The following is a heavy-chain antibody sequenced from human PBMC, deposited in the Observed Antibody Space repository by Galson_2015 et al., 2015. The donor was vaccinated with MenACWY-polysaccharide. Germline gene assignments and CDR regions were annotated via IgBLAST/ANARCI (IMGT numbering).Heavy chain of an antibody. Sequence: SLRLSCAASGFSFSGHRMTWVRQAPGKGLEWVANINPDGSDKYYVDSVKGLFIISRDNAKNSVYLQMNGLRVEVSAMYYCGRHFYWAFDCRGQGTLVTVSS. D-gene: IGHD2-21*02. CDR1: GFSFSGHR. CDR3: GRHFYWAFDC. CDR2: INPDGSDK. V-gene: IGHV3-7*01. J-gene: IGHJ4*02.